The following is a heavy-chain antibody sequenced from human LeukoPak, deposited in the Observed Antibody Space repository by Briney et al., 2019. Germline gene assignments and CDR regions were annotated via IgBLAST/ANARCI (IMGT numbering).Heavy chain of an antibody. CDR2: INPSDGRT. V-gene: IGHV1-46*01. J-gene: IGHJ4*02. Sequence: ASVKVSCKASGYTFTNYYMHWVRQAPGQGLEWMGIINPSDGRTSYGQKFQGRVTMTRDMSTSTVYMELSSMRSEDTAVYYCARDSWRRSWSGYFDYWGQGTRVTVSS. D-gene: IGHD6-13*01. CDR3: ARDSWRRSWSGYFDY. CDR1: GYTFTNYY.